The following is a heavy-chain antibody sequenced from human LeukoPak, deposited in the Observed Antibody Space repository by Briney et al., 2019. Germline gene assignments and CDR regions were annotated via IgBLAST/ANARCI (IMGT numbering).Heavy chain of an antibody. CDR2: IYTSGST. V-gene: IGHV4-61*02. Sequence: TSETLSLTCTVSGGSISSGSYYWRWIRQPAGKGLEWIGRIYTSGSTNSTPSLKSRVTISVDTSTNQFSLKLSSVTAADTAVYYCARGGPTNFDYWGQGTLVTVSS. CDR3: ARGGPTNFDY. J-gene: IGHJ4*02. D-gene: IGHD3-16*01. CDR1: GGSISSGSYY.